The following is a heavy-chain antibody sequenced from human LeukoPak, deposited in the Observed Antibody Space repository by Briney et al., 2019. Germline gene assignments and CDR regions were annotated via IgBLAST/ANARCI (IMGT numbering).Heavy chain of an antibody. J-gene: IGHJ4*02. D-gene: IGHD6-13*01. CDR1: GGSISSGGYY. CDR3: ARNDGSWSRFDY. CDR2: IYYSGST. Sequence: PSQTLSLTCTVSGGSISSGGYYWSWIRQHPGKGLEWIGYIYYSGSTYYNPSLKSRVTISVDTSKNQFSLKLSSVTAADTAVYYCARNDGSWSRFDYWGQGTLVTVSS. V-gene: IGHV4-31*03.